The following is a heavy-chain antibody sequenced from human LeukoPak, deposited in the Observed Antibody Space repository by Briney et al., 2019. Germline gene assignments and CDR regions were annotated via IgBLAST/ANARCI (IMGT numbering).Heavy chain of an antibody. D-gene: IGHD6-13*01. CDR1: GYTFTGYY. V-gene: IGHV1-2*06. CDR2: INPNSGGT. CDR3: ARERIAAAGTFDP. Sequence: ASVKVSCKASGYTFTGYYMHWVRQAPGQGLEWMGRINPNSGGTNYAQKFQGRVTMTRDTSISTAYMELSRLRSDGTAVYYCARERIAAAGTFDPWGQGTLVTVSS. J-gene: IGHJ5*02.